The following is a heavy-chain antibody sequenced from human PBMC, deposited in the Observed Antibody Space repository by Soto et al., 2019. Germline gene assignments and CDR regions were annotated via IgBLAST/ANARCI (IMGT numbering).Heavy chain of an antibody. CDR3: ARGVAVAGTHFDY. Sequence: ASVKVSCKASGYTFTSYAMHWVRQAPGQRLEWMGWINAGNGNTKYSQKFQGRVTITRDTSASTAYMELSSLGSEDTAVYYCARGVAVAGTHFDYWGQGTLVTVSS. CDR2: INAGNGNT. CDR1: GYTFTSYA. D-gene: IGHD6-19*01. J-gene: IGHJ4*02. V-gene: IGHV1-3*01.